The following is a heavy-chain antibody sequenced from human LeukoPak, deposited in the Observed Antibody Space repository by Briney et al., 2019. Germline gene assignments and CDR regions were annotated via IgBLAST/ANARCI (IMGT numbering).Heavy chain of an antibody. J-gene: IGHJ6*03. V-gene: IGHV3-7*01. CDR1: GFTFSSYW. Sequence: GGSLRLSCAASGFTFSSYWMSWVRQAPGKGLEWVANIKQDGSEKYYVDSVKGRFTISRDNAKNSLYLQMNSLRAEDTAGYYCLFRVTTVYYYYYMDVWGKGTTVTVSS. CDR2: IKQDGSEK. CDR3: LFRVTTVYYYYYMDV. D-gene: IGHD4-17*01.